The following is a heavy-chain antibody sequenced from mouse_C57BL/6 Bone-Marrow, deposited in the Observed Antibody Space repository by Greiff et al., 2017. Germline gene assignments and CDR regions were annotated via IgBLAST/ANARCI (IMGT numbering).Heavy chain of an antibody. J-gene: IGHJ2*01. D-gene: IGHD1-1*01. CDR1: GYTFTDYY. CDR3: ARAYGSSPDY. V-gene: IGHV1-26*01. Sequence: EVQLQQSGPELVKPGASVKISCKASGYTFTDYYMNWVKQSHGKSLEWIGDINPNNGGTSYNQKFKGKATLTVDKSSSTAYMELRSLTSEDSAVYYCARAYGSSPDYWGQGTTLTVSS. CDR2: INPNNGGT.